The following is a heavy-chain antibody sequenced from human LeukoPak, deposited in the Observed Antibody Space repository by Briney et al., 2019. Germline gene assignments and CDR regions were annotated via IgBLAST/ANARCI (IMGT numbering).Heavy chain of an antibody. CDR2: IWYDGSNK. J-gene: IGHJ3*02. CDR3: ARDRIAAAGDAFDI. CDR1: GFTFSTYG. Sequence: PGGSLRLSCEASGFTFSTYGMRWVRQAPGKGLEWVAVIWYDGSNKNYADSVKGRFTISRDNSKNTLYLQMNSLRAEDTAVHYCARDRIAAAGDAFDIWGQGTMVTVSS. D-gene: IGHD6-13*01. V-gene: IGHV3-33*01.